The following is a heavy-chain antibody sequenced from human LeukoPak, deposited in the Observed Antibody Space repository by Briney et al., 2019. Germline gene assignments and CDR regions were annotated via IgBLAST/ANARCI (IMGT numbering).Heavy chain of an antibody. V-gene: IGHV1-18*01. D-gene: IGHD3-22*01. CDR3: ARGRYYDSGGYDEAFDI. J-gene: IGHJ3*02. CDR1: DYTLSSYG. Sequence: SVKVSCKASDYTLSSYGISWVRQAPGQGLEWMGWISGYNGNTKYAQNLQGRVTMTTDTSTTTAYMELRSLRSGDTAVYYCARGRYYDSGGYDEAFDIWGQGTAVTVSS. CDR2: ISGYNGNT.